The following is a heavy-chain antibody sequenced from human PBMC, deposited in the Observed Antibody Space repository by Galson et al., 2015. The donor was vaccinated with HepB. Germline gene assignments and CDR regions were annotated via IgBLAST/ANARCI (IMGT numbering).Heavy chain of an antibody. Sequence: SLRLSCAASGFTFSSYAMSWVRQAPGKGLEWVSAISGSGGSTYYADSVKGRFTISRDNSKNTLYLQMNSLRAEDTAVYYCANVPPGYDSSGYYPSGAADYWGQGTLVTVSS. V-gene: IGHV3-23*01. CDR3: ANVPPGYDSSGYYPSGAADY. CDR1: GFTFSSYA. CDR2: ISGSGGST. J-gene: IGHJ4*02. D-gene: IGHD3-22*01.